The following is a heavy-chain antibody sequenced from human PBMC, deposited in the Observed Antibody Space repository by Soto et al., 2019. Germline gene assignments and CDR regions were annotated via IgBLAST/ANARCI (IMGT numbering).Heavy chain of an antibody. CDR3: ARGRNLYSSPRGWFDP. V-gene: IGHV4-61*01. J-gene: IGHJ5*02. CDR2: IYYSGST. Sequence: KPSETLSLTCTVSGGSVSSGSYYWSWIRHPPGKGLEWIGYIYYSGSTNYNPSLKSRVTISVDTSKNQFSLKLSSVTAADTAVYYCARGRNLYSSPRGWFDPWGQGTLVTVSS. CDR1: GGSVSSGSYY. D-gene: IGHD6-19*01.